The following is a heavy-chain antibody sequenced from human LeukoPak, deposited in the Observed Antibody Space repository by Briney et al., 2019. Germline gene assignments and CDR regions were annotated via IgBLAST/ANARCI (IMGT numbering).Heavy chain of an antibody. J-gene: IGHJ6*03. D-gene: IGHD6-19*01. CDR1: GGTFSSYA. CDR2: IIPIFGTA. CDR3: ARDGAVAVDYYYYMDV. Sequence: ASVKVSCKASGGTFSSYAISWVRQAPGQGLEWMGGIIPIFGTANYAQKFQGRVTITADESTSTAYMELSSLRSEDTAVYYCARDGAVAVDYYYYMDVWGKGTTVTISS. V-gene: IGHV1-69*13.